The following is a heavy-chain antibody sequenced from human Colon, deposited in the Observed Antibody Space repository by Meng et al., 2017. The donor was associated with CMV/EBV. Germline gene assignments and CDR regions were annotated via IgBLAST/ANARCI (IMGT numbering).Heavy chain of an antibody. J-gene: IGHJ1*01. CDR3: GRAGARGVPIDV. CDR2: IYSNGRI. V-gene: IGHV4-4*07. CDR1: GGSISGHY. Sequence: QAPLQGSDPGSVKPSHTLSLTCTFSGGSISGHYWTWIRRPAGEGLQWLGRIYSNGRIDENYSLRSRVTISVDTSKNQLSLRLTSVTAADTAVYYCGRAGARGVPIDVWGRGTLVTVSS. D-gene: IGHD3-10*01.